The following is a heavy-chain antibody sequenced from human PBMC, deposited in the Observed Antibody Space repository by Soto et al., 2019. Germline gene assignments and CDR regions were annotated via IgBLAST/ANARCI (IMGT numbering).Heavy chain of an antibody. D-gene: IGHD3-16*01. CDR1: GYTFTSYG. J-gene: IGHJ5*02. CDR2: ISAYNGNT. Sequence: QVQLVQSGAEVKKPGASVKVSCKASGYTFTSYGISWVRQAPGQGLEWMGWISAYNGNTNYAQKLQGRVTMTTDTSTSTAYMELRSLGSDDTAVYYCARAELVDNMITFGGVIGPWGQGTLVTVSS. CDR3: ARAELVDNMITFGGVIGP. V-gene: IGHV1-18*01.